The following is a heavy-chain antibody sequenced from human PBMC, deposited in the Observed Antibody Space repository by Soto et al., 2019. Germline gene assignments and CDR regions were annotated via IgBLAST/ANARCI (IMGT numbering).Heavy chain of an antibody. CDR1: GYTFTSCY. J-gene: IGHJ4*02. D-gene: IGHD3-3*01. CDR2: INPSGGST. Sequence: ASVNVSFKSSGYTFTSCYIHWVRQAPGQGLEWMGIINPSGGSTSYAQKFQGRVTMTRDTSTSTVYMELSSLRSEDTAVYYCARARIFGATQDYWGQGTLVTVSS. V-gene: IGHV1-46*01. CDR3: ARARIFGATQDY.